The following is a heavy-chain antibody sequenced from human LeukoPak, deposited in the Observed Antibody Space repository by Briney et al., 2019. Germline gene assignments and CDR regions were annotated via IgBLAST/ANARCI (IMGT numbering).Heavy chain of an antibody. CDR1: GGSFSNYY. J-gene: IGHJ4*02. Sequence: PSETLSLTCDVYGGSFSNYYWSWIRQPPGKGLEWIGEINHSGSTNYNPSLKSRVTISVDTSKNQFSLKLSSVTAADTAAYYCARIVEMATIDYWGQGTLVTVSS. CDR3: ARIVEMATIDY. CDR2: INHSGST. V-gene: IGHV4-34*01. D-gene: IGHD5-24*01.